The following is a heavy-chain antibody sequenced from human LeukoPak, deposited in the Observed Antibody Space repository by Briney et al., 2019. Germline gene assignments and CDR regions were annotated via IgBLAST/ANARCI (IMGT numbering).Heavy chain of an antibody. Sequence: GGSLRLSCAASGFTVRSNYMSWVRQAPGKGLEWVSIIYNDGGTYYADSVKGRLTISRDNSKNTLFLQMNSLRAEDTAVYFCARLYYDILTAIRNWGQGTLVTVSS. D-gene: IGHD3-9*01. J-gene: IGHJ4*02. CDR2: IYNDGGT. V-gene: IGHV3-66*01. CDR3: ARLYYDILTAIRN. CDR1: GFTVRSNY.